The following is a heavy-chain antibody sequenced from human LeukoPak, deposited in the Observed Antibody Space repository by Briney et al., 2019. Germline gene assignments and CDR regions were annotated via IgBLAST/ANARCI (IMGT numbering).Heavy chain of an antibody. CDR1: GFTFSSYW. D-gene: IGHD3-22*01. V-gene: IGHV3-7*01. CDR3: ARDWGAYYHFFDY. J-gene: IGHJ4*02. Sequence: GGALRLSCAASGFTFSSYWMNWVRQAPGKGLEGVGNIKQDGSERNYVDSVKGRFTISRDNAKKSLYLQMNSLRAEDTALYYCARDWGAYYHFFDYWGQGTLVTVSS. CDR2: IKQDGSER.